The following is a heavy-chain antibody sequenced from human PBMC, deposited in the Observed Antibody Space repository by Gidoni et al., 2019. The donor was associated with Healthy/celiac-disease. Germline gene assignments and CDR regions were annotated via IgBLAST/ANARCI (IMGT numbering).Heavy chain of an antibody. CDR2: ISSGGST. CDR3: AIPGYSSGWHDGHDAFDI. J-gene: IGHJ3*02. CDR1: GFTVSSNY. V-gene: IGHV3-53*01. D-gene: IGHD6-19*01. Sequence: EVQLVESGGGLIQPGGSLRLSCAASGFTVSSNYMSWVRQAPGKGLEWVSVISSGGSTYYADSVKGRFTISRDNSKNTLYLQMNSLRAEDTAVYYCAIPGYSSGWHDGHDAFDIWGQGTMVTVSS.